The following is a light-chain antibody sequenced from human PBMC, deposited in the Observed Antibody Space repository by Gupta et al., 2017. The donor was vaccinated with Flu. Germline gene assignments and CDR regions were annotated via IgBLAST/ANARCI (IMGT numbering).Light chain of an antibody. J-gene: IGLJ2*01. CDR2: DDG. Sequence: YVLTQPPSVSVAPGQPARITCGGNKIGSKSVHWYQQKPGQAPVLVASDDGDRPSGIPERLSGSNFGNTATLTISRVEAGDEADYYCQVWDSAVEIVFGGGTKLTVL. CDR1: KIGSKS. V-gene: IGLV3-21*02. CDR3: QVWDSAVEIV.